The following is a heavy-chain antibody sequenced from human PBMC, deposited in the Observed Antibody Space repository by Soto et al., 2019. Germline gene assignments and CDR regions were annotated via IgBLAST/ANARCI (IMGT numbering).Heavy chain of an antibody. CDR2: LYTGGST. CDR1: GFSVTSNY. Sequence: EVQLVESGGGLIQPGGSLRLSCVASGFSVTSNYMTWVRQAPGKGLEWVSILYTGGSTYYSDSVKGRSTISRDTPKNTVFLQLNSLRAEDTAIYYCARATRYFVSFDSWVQGTLVSVAS. CDR3: ARATRYFVSFDS. J-gene: IGHJ4*02. D-gene: IGHD2-2*01. V-gene: IGHV3-53*01.